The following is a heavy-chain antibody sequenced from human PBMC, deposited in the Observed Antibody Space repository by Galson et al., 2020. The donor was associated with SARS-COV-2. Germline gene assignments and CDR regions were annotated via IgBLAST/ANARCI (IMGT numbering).Heavy chain of an antibody. V-gene: IGHV1-69*10. CDR3: ARGGWSTVVPAAITWFDP. Sequence: SVQVSCKASGGTFSSYAISWVRQAPGQGLEWMGGIIPILGIANYAQKFQGRVTITADKSTSTAYMELSSLRSEDTAVYYCARGGWSTVVPAAITWFDPWGQGTLVTVAS. CDR1: GGTFSSYA. CDR2: IIPILGIA. D-gene: IGHD2-2*02. J-gene: IGHJ5*02.